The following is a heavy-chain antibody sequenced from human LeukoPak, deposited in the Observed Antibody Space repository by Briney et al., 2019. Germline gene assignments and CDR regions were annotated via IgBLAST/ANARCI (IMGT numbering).Heavy chain of an antibody. V-gene: IGHV1-18*01. CDR1: GYSFVLYG. CDR3: ARDEDYGIFVNIYY. CDR2: ISTFNNYT. D-gene: IGHD4/OR15-4a*01. J-gene: IGHJ4*02. Sequence: ASVKVSCKASGYSFVLYGISWVRQAPGQGPEWMGWISTFNNYTQHAQKFQDRLTMTTDTSTSSAYMELRSLTSHGTAVYYCARDEDYGIFVNIYYWGQGTLVTVSS.